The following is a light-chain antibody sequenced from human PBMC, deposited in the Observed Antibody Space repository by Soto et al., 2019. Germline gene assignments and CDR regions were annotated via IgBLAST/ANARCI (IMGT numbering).Light chain of an antibody. CDR1: NSDVGAYNY. Sequence: QSALTQPASVSGSPVQSITISCTGTNSDVGAYNYVSWYQQHPGEAPKLLIYEVSNRPSGVSNRFSGSKSGNTASLTISGLQAEDEADYYCNSHASSPTFVFGSGTKVTAL. CDR2: EVS. V-gene: IGLV2-14*01. CDR3: NSHASSPTFV. J-gene: IGLJ1*01.